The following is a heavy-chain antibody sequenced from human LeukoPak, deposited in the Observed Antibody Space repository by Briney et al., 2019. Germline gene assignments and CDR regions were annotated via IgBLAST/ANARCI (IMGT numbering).Heavy chain of an antibody. J-gene: IGHJ4*02. CDR2: ISGSGGST. D-gene: IGHD6-13*01. V-gene: IGHV3-23*01. Sequence: GGSLRLSCAASGFTFSSYAMSWVRQAPGKGLEWVSAISGSGGSTYYADSVKGRFTISRDNSKNTLYLQMNSLRAEDTAVYYCAKGALSSSWRSYFDYWGQGTLVTVYS. CDR1: GFTFSSYA. CDR3: AKGALSSSWRSYFDY.